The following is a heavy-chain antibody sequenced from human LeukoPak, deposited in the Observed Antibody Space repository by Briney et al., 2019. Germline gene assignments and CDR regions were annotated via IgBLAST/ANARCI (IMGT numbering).Heavy chain of an antibody. CDR3: ARGALTPGPIAVVTTHFDY. CDR2: IIPILGAP. D-gene: IGHD6-19*01. Sequence: ASVKVSCKASGGTFSSYVISWVRQAPGQGLEWMGRIIPILGAPNYAQKFQGRVTITADESTGTAYMELRSLRSEDTAVYYCARGALTPGPIAVVTTHFDYWGQGTPVAVSS. CDR1: GGTFSSYV. V-gene: IGHV1-69*13. J-gene: IGHJ4*02.